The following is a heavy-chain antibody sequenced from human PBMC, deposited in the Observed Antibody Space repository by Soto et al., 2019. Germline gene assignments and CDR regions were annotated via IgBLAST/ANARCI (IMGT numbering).Heavy chain of an antibody. CDR3: VKVSKVFTSGYFGFDY. V-gene: IGHV3-23*01. Sequence: GGSLRLSCAASGFTFSSFAMGWVRQVPGKGLEWVSTISAGGDSTHYADSVKGRFTISRDNSRTTVYLQMGNLRADDTATYYCVKVSKVFTSGYFGFDYWGLGALVTVSS. D-gene: IGHD5-12*01. CDR1: GFTFSSFA. CDR2: ISAGGDST. J-gene: IGHJ4*02.